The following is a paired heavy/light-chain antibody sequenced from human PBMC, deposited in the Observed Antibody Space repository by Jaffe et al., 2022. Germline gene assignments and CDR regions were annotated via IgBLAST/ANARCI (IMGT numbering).Heavy chain of an antibody. Sequence: QVQLVESGGGVVQPGGSLRLSCAASGFTFSSYGMHWVRQAPGKGLEWVAFIRYDGSNKYYADSVKDRFTISRDNSKNMLYLQMNSLRAEDTAVYYCAKVGPSGEYFQHWGQGTLVIVSS. J-gene: IGHJ1*01. CDR3: AKVGPSGEYFQH. D-gene: IGHD6-6*01. CDR2: IRYDGSNK. V-gene: IGHV3-30*02. CDR1: GFTFSSYG.
Light chain of an antibody. CDR2: KAS. CDR3: QQYNSYPLT. V-gene: IGKV1-5*03. J-gene: IGKJ4*01. CDR1: QSISSW. Sequence: DIQMTQSPSTLSASVGDRVTITCRASQSISSWLAWYQQKAGKAPKLLIYKASSLESGVPSRFSGSGSGTEFILTISSLQPDDFATYYCQQYNSYPLTFGGGTKVEIK.